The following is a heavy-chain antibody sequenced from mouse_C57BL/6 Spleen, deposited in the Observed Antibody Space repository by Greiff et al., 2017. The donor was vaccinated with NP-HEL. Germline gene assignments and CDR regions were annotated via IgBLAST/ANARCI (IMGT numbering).Heavy chain of an antibody. CDR3: ARPFYSYYDMDY. D-gene: IGHD2-1*01. J-gene: IGHJ4*01. CDR1: GYTFTSYW. V-gene: IGHV1-64*01. CDR2: IHPNSGST. Sequence: QVQLQQPGAELVKPGASVKLSCKASGYTFTSYWMHWVKQRPGQGLEWIGMIHPNSGSTNYNEKFKSKATLTVDKSSSTAYMQLSSLTSEDSAVYYYARPFYSYYDMDYWGQGTSVTVSS.